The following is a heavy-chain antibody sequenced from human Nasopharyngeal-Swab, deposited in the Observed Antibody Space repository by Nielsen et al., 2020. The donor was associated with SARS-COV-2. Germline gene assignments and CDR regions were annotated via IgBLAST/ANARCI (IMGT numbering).Heavy chain of an antibody. D-gene: IGHD6-19*01. Sequence: KVSCKASGGTFSSYAISWVRQAPGQGLEWMGRIIPILGIANYAQKFQGRVTITADKSTSTAYMELSSLRSEDTAVYYCARIAVAGLGYYYYGMDVWGQGTTVTVSS. CDR2: IIPILGIA. J-gene: IGHJ6*02. CDR1: GGTFSSYA. V-gene: IGHV1-69*04. CDR3: ARIAVAGLGYYYYGMDV.